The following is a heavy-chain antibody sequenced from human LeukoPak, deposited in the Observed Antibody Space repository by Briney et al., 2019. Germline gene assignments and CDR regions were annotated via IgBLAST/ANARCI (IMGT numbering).Heavy chain of an antibody. V-gene: IGHV4-34*01. CDR1: GGSLSGYY. Sequence: KPSETLSLTCAVYGGSLSGYYWSWIRQPPGKGLEWIGEINHSGSTNYNPSLKSRVTISVDTSKNQFSLKLSSVTAADTAVYYCARVKGRRSSSLDYWGQGTLVTVSS. CDR2: INHSGST. D-gene: IGHD6-13*01. J-gene: IGHJ4*02. CDR3: ARVKGRRSSSLDY.